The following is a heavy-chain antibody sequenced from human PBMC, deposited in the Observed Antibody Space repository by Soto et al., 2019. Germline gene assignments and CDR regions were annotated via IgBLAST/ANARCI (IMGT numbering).Heavy chain of an antibody. CDR2: IYYSGST. Sequence: ETLSLPCTVSGGHISSHYWSWIRQPPGKGLEWIGYIYYSGSTNYNPSLKSRVTISVDTSKNQFSLKLSSVTAADTAVYYCASLGFWSGRTDYYYYMDVWGKGTTVTVPS. CDR1: GGHISSHY. V-gene: IGHV4-59*08. CDR3: ASLGFWSGRTDYYYYMDV. D-gene: IGHD3-3*01. J-gene: IGHJ6*03.